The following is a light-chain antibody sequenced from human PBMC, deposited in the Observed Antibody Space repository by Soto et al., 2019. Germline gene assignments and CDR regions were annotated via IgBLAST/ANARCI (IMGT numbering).Light chain of an antibody. Sequence: QLVLTQPPSVSGAPGQTITISCTGSRSNIGGGYDVHWYQQLPGTAPQLLVYGNINRPSRVPDRFSGSKSDTSASLAITGLQAEDEADYYCQSYDSSLSAWVFGGGTKVTVL. CDR3: QSYDSSLSAWV. V-gene: IGLV1-40*01. J-gene: IGLJ3*02. CDR2: GNI. CDR1: RSNIGGGYD.